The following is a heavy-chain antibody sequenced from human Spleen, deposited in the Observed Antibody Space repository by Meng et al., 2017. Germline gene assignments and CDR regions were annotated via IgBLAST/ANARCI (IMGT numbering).Heavy chain of an antibody. J-gene: IGHJ6*02. CDR1: GYTFTSYA. CDR2: INTNTGNP. CDR3: ARVSGREVRGVIITYSIGYYYYGMDV. D-gene: IGHD3-10*01. Sequence: ASVKVSCKASGYTFTSYAMNWVRQAPGQGLEWMGWINTNTGNPTYAQGFTGRFVFSLDTSVSTAYLQISSLKAEDTAVYYCARVSGREVRGVIITYSIGYYYYGMDVWGQGTTVTVSS. V-gene: IGHV7-4-1*02.